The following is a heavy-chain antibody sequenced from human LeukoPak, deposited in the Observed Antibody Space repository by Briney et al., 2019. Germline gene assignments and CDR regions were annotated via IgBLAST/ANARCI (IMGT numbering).Heavy chain of an antibody. Sequence: PGGSLRLSCAASGFTFNTYGMSWVRQAPGKGLEWVSSISGTGSYIYYADSVKGRFTISRDNAKNSLYLQMNSLRAEDTAVYYCAKIYSSSSSWGQGTLVTVSP. D-gene: IGHD6-6*01. CDR3: AKIYSSSSS. CDR2: ISGTGSYI. V-gene: IGHV3-21*01. CDR1: GFTFNTYG. J-gene: IGHJ5*02.